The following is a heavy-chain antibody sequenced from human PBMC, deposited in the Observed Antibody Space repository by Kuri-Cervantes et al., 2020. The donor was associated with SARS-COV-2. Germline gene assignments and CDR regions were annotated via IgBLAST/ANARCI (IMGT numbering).Heavy chain of an antibody. CDR1: GYTFTTYY. CDR3: ARDPTTVTTGIGMDV. CDR2: INPSGGGT. J-gene: IGHJ6*02. D-gene: IGHD4-17*01. V-gene: IGHV1-46*01. Sequence: ASVKVSCKASGYTFTTYYIHWVRQAPGQGLEWMGIINPSGGGTSYAQKFQGRVAVTRDTPTSTVYMELSSLRSEDTAVYYCARDPTTVTTGIGMDVWAKGPRSPSP.